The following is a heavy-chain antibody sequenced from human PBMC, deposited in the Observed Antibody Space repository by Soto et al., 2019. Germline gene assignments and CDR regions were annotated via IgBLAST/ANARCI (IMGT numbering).Heavy chain of an antibody. CDR2: ISWNSGSI. D-gene: IGHD3-10*02. Sequence: PGGSLRLSCAASGFTFDDYAMHWVRRAPGKGLEWVSGISWNSGSIGYADSVKGRFTISRDNAKNSLYLQMNSLRAEDTALYYCAKDLGSGSYPYFYYYYGMDVWVQGTTVTVSS. CDR3: AKDLGSGSYPYFYYYYGMDV. CDR1: GFTFDDYA. J-gene: IGHJ6*02. V-gene: IGHV3-9*01.